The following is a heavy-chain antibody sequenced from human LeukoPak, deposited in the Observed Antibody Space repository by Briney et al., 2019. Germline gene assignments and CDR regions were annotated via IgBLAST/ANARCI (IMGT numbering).Heavy chain of an antibody. J-gene: IGHJ4*02. CDR3: ARDNNWNYPDY. CDR1: GFTFSSYG. CDR2: VWSDGSDR. Sequence: GRSLRLSCAASGFTFSSYGMHWVRQAPGKGLEWVAVVWSDGSDRNYADSVKGRFTISRDNSKDTLYLQMNTLRAEDTAVYYCARDNNWNYPDYWGQGTLVTVSS. V-gene: IGHV3-33*01. D-gene: IGHD1-7*01.